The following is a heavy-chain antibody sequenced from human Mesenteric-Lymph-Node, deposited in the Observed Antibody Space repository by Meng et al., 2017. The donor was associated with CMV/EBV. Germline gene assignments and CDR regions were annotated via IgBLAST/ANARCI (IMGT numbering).Heavy chain of an antibody. D-gene: IGHD3-22*01. V-gene: IGHV4-31*03. CDR3: ARSLYYDSSGYLD. CDR2: IYYSGIT. Sequence: TVSGGSISSGGYYWSWIRQHPGKGLEWIGYIYYSGITDYNPSLKSRVTISGDTSKNQFSLKLSSVTAADTAVYYCARSLYYDSSGYLDWGQGTLVTVS. J-gene: IGHJ4*02. CDR1: GGSISSGGYY.